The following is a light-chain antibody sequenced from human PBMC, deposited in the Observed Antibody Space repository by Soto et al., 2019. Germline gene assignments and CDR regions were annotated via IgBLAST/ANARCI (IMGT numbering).Light chain of an antibody. CDR3: SSYAGSNNVV. V-gene: IGLV2-8*01. Sequence: QSVLTQPASVSGSPGQSITISCTGTSSDVGAYYSVSWYQHHPGKAPKLIIYEVSKRPSGVPDRFSGSKSGNTASLTVSGLQAEDEADYYCSSYAGSNNVVFGGVTKLTVL. J-gene: IGLJ2*01. CDR2: EVS. CDR1: SSDVGAYYS.